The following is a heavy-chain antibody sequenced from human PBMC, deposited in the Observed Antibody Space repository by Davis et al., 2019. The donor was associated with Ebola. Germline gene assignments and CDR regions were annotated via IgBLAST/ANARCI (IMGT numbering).Heavy chain of an antibody. D-gene: IGHD3-22*01. CDR1: GFTFSSYP. Sequence: GESLKISCAASGFTFSSYPMHWVRQAAGKGLVWVSSINSDGSRTHYADSVKGRFTISRDNARNTLYLQMNSLRAEDTAVYYCAKSTMIVGDWDFDYWGQGTLVTVSS. V-gene: IGHV3-74*01. CDR2: INSDGSRT. J-gene: IGHJ4*02. CDR3: AKSTMIVGDWDFDY.